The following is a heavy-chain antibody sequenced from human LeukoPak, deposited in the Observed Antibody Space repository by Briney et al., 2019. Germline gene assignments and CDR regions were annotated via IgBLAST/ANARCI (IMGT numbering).Heavy chain of an antibody. CDR3: AREVIMITFGGAPGWFDP. V-gene: IGHV1-69*06. J-gene: IGHJ5*02. D-gene: IGHD3-16*01. CDR2: IIPIFGTA. Sequence: SVKVSCKASGGTFSSYAISWVRQAPGQGLEWMGGIIPIFGTANYSQNFQGRVTITADKSTSTAYMELSSLRSEDTAVYYCAREVIMITFGGAPGWFDPWGQGTLVTVSS. CDR1: GGTFSSYA.